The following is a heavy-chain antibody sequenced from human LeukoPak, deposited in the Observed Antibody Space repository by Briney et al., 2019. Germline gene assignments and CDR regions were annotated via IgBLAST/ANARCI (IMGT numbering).Heavy chain of an antibody. V-gene: IGHV3-53*01. J-gene: IGHJ4*02. CDR1: GFTVSSNY. CDR2: IYSGGST. D-gene: IGHD2-15*01. CDR3: AKIGPAATPYYFDY. Sequence: GGSLRLSCAASGFTVSSNYMSWVRQAPGKGLEWVSVIYSGGSTYYADSVKGRFTISRDNSKNTLYLQMNSLRAEDTAVYYCAKIGPAATPYYFDYWGQGTLVTVSS.